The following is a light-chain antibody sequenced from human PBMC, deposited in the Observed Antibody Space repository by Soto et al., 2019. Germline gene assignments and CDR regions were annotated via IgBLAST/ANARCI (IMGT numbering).Light chain of an antibody. J-gene: IGKJ1*01. V-gene: IGKV3-15*01. CDR2: GAS. CDR1: QSVSSN. Sequence: EIVLTQSPATLSVAPGERATLSCRASQSVSSNLAWYQQKPGQAPRLLIYGASTRATGIPARFSGSVSGTEGTLTISSLKKDDGSTYYCQHYNSYSEAFGQGTKVDIK. CDR3: QHYNSYSEA.